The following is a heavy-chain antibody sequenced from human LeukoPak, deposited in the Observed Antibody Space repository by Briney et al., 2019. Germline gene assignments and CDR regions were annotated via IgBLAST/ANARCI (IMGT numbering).Heavy chain of an antibody. CDR3: ARDTLYDSSGYHYFDY. CDR2: ISSSSSYI. D-gene: IGHD3-22*01. J-gene: IGHJ4*02. Sequence: GGSLRLSCAASGFTFSSYSMNWVRQAPGKGLEWVSSISSSSSYIYYADSVKGRFTISRDNAKNSLYLQMNSLRAEDTALYYCARDTLYDSSGYHYFDYWGQGTLVTVSS. CDR1: GFTFSSYS. V-gene: IGHV3-21*04.